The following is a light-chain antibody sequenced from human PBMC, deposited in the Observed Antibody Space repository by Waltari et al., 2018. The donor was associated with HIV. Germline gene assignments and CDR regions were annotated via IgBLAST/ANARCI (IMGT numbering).Light chain of an antibody. CDR1: RSDLGLYNF. CDR2: DVS. Sequence: QSALTQPPSASGSPGQSVTISCAGTRSDLGLYNFVSWYQHHPGKAPKLMISDVSRRPSGVPDRFSGSKSGNTASLTVSGLQADDEATYYCFSYAGNNFLLFGGGTKLTVL. J-gene: IGLJ2*01. V-gene: IGLV2-8*01. CDR3: FSYAGNNFLL.